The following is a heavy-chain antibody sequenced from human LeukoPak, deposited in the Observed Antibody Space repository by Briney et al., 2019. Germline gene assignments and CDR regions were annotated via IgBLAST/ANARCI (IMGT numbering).Heavy chain of an antibody. D-gene: IGHD4-17*01. CDR2: IYYSGST. CDR1: DGSISSYY. J-gene: IGHJ3*02. V-gene: IGHV4-59*01. CDR3: AREGAVTKDAFDI. Sequence: SETLSLTCTVSDGSISSYYWSWIRQPPGKGLEWIGYIYYSGSTNYNPSLKSRVTISVDTSKNQFSLKLSSVTAADTAVYYCAREGAVTKDAFDIWGQGTMVTVSS.